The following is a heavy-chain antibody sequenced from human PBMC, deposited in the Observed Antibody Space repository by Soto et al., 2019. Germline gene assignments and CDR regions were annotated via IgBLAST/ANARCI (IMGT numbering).Heavy chain of an antibody. V-gene: IGHV3-30*18. Sequence: SGGGVVQPGRSLRLSCAASGFTFRRNGMHWVRQAPGKGLEWVAVISYDGSNKYYADSVKGRFTISRDNSKNTLYLQMNSLRAEDTAVYYCAKDRSSSWSFDYWGQGTLVTVSS. CDR1: GFTFRRNG. J-gene: IGHJ4*02. D-gene: IGHD6-13*01. CDR2: ISYDGSNK. CDR3: AKDRSSSWSFDY.